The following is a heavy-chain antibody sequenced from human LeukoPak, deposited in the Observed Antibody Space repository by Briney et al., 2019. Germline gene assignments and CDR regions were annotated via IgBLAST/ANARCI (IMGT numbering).Heavy chain of an antibody. CDR3: ARDGSGWYEY. CDR2: ISISGSTR. D-gene: IGHD6-19*01. V-gene: IGHV3-48*03. CDR1: GFTFSSYE. J-gene: IGHJ4*02. Sequence: GGSLRLSCAASGFTFSSYEMNWVRQAPGKGLEWVSYISISGSTRYYADSVKGRFTISRDNAKNSLYLQMNSLRAEDTGVYYCARDGSGWYEYWGQGILVTVSS.